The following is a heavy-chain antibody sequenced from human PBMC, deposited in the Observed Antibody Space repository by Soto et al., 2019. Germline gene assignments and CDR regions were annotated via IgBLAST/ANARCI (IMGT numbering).Heavy chain of an antibody. Sequence: QVQLVESGGGVVQPGRSLRLSCAASGFTFSSYGMHWVRQAPGKGLEWVAVISYDGSNKYYADSVKGRFTISRDNSKNTLYLQMNSLRAEDTAVYYCANTPGAIWGQGTLVTVSS. V-gene: IGHV3-30*18. J-gene: IGHJ4*02. CDR2: ISYDGSNK. CDR1: GFTFSSYG. CDR3: ANTPGAI. D-gene: IGHD3-10*01.